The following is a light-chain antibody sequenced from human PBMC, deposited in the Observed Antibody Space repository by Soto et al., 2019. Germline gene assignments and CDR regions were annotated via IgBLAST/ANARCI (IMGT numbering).Light chain of an antibody. CDR3: HQYYRTPRT. V-gene: IGKV3-20*01. CDR2: DAS. Sequence: EIGLTQSPGTLSLSPGERATLFCRANQTLNLNYLAWYQQKPGQAPRLLIYDASTRATGTPDRFSGTGSETDFTLIISRLEPEDFAVYYCHQYYRTPRTFGQGTKVDIK. CDR1: QTLNLNY. J-gene: IGKJ1*01.